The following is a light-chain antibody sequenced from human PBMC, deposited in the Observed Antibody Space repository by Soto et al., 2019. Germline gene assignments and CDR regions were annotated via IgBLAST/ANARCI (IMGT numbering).Light chain of an antibody. Sequence: QSVLTQPASVSGSPGQSVTISCTGASSDVGAYEHVSWYQQHPGRAPKLLIYEVTNRPSGVSDRFSGSKSGNTASLTISGLQAEDEADYYCSSKRDSSTLFVFGTGTKVTVL. V-gene: IGLV2-14*01. CDR3: SSKRDSSTLFV. CDR1: SSDVGAYEH. CDR2: EVT. J-gene: IGLJ1*01.